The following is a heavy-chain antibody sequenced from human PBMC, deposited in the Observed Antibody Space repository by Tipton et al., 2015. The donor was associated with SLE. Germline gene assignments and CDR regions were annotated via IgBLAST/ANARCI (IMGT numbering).Heavy chain of an antibody. V-gene: IGHV3-21*01. CDR1: GFTFSSYA. Sequence: SLRLSCSASGFTFSSYAMHWVRQAPGKGLEWVSAISGSGGSTYYADSVKGRFTISRDNAKNSLYLQMNSLRAEDTAVYYCARGSSSRGYDAFDIWGQGTMVTVSS. CDR3: ARGSSSRGYDAFDI. D-gene: IGHD6-6*01. CDR2: ISGSGGST. J-gene: IGHJ3*02.